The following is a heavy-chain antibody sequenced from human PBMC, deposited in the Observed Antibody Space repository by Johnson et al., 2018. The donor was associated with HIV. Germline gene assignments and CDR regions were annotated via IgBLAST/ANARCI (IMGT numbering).Heavy chain of an antibody. CDR1: GFTFSSYA. J-gene: IGHJ3*02. CDR2: ISYDGGNE. CDR3: LRGPIVLGAFDI. Sequence: QVQLVESGGGVVQPGRSLRLSCAASGFTFSSYAMHWVRQAPGKGLEWVAVISYDGGNEYYADSMKGRFTISRDNSKNTLYLQMNSLRAGDTAVYYCLRGPIVLGAFDIWGQGTMVTVSS. D-gene: IGHD2/OR15-2a*01. V-gene: IGHV3-30*04.